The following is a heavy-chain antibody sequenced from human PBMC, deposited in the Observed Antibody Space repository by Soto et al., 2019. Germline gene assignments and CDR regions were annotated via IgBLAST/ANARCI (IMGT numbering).Heavy chain of an antibody. D-gene: IGHD3-16*01. CDR1: GFTFISYG. V-gene: IGHV3-33*01. Sequence: GWSLRLACASSGFTFISYGMHWVRQAPGKGLEWVAFIWHDGGNKFYAESVKGRFTISRDNSKNTLYLQMTSLSAEDTAMYYCARDGDVNTGFGKDYWGQGTLVTVSS. CDR2: IWHDGGNK. CDR3: ARDGDVNTGFGKDY. J-gene: IGHJ4*02.